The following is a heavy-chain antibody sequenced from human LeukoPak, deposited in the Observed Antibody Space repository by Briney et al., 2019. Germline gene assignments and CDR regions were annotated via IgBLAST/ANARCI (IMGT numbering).Heavy chain of an antibody. CDR2: IIHSGST. J-gene: IGHJ4*02. D-gene: IGHD5-12*01. CDR3: VRRQRFRSFDY. V-gene: IGHV4-34*12. Sequence: PSETLSLTCVVYNASFSSFYWSWIRQSPGKGLEWIGEIIHSGSTNYNPSLKSRVTISVDSSKNQFSLNLNSVTAADTAVYYCVRRQRFRSFDYWGQGTLVTVSS. CDR1: NASFSSFY.